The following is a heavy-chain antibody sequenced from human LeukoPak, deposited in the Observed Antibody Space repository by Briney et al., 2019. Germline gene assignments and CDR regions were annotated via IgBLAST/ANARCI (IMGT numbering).Heavy chain of an antibody. J-gene: IGHJ4*02. CDR1: GFIFSSYA. D-gene: IGHD3-22*01. Sequence: GGSLRLSCAASGFIFSSYAMSWVRQGPGKGLEWVSTVSATGESTYYADSVKGRFTISRDNSKNILYLQMNSLRAEDTAVYYCASRLNYYDSSGYYGPGGYWGQGTLVTVSS. CDR2: VSATGEST. V-gene: IGHV3-23*01. CDR3: ASRLNYYDSSGYYGPGGY.